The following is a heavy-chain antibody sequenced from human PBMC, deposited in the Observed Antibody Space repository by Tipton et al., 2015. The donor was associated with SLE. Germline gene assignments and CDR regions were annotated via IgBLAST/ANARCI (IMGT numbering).Heavy chain of an antibody. J-gene: IGHJ4*02. Sequence: FTISRDNAKNSLYLQMNSLRAEDTAVYYCAREDSSSWTGYFDYWGQGTLVTVSS. D-gene: IGHD6-13*01. V-gene: IGHV3-11*06. CDR3: AREDSSSWTGYFDY.